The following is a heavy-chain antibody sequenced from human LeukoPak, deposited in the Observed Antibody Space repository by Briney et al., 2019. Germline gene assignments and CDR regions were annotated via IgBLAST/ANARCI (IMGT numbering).Heavy chain of an antibody. Sequence: GGSLRLSCAASGITFGNNWMHWVRQAPGKGLVWISRINSDGGGAIYADSVEGRFTVSRDNAKNTLYLQMNSLRAEDTAVYYCARDVPHNWFDTWGQRTLVTVSS. CDR1: GITFGNNW. CDR3: ARDVPHNWFDT. V-gene: IGHV3-74*01. J-gene: IGHJ5*02. CDR2: INSDGGGA.